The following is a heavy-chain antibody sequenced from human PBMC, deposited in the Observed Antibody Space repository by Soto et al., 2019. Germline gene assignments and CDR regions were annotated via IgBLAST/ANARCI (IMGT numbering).Heavy chain of an antibody. Sequence: QVQLVQSGAEVKKPGSSVKVSCKASGGTFSSYTISWVRQAPGQGLEWMGRIIPILGIANYAQKFQGRVTITADRSRSPAYMELSSLICEDTAVYYCARAGEPEVLDVWGRGTTVTVS. CDR3: ARAGEPEVLDV. CDR1: GGTFSSYT. D-gene: IGHD3-16*01. V-gene: IGHV1-69*02. J-gene: IGHJ6*02. CDR2: IIPILGIA.